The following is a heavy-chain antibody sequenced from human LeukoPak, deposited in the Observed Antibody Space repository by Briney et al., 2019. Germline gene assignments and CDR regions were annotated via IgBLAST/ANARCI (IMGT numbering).Heavy chain of an antibody. CDR2: IHDTRAT. V-gene: IGHV4-59*01. J-gene: IGHJ5*02. CDR3: AGCIGYATSPADH. Sequence: SQTLSLTSTVSSDSMKNYYWAWIPQPPGKGLVGGGYIHDTRATNYNPYLKSRVTMSLDTSKNHFSLRLKTVAAADTADYFCAGCIGYATSPADHLGQRTLVTVSS. CDR1: SDSMKNYY. D-gene: IGHD2-8*01.